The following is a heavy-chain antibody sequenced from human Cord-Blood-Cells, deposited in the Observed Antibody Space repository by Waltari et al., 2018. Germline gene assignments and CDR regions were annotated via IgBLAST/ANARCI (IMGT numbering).Heavy chain of an antibody. D-gene: IGHD7-27*01. CDR2: ISWKSGSI. V-gene: IGHV3-9*01. CDR1: GFTFDDYA. Sequence: EVQLVESGGGLVQPGRSLRLSCAASGFTFDDYAMHWVRPAPGKGLEWVSGISWKSGSIGYADFVKGRFTISRDNAKNSLYLQMNSLRAEDTALYYCAKRHLGMDAFDIWGQGTMVTVSS. CDR3: AKRHLGMDAFDI. J-gene: IGHJ3*02.